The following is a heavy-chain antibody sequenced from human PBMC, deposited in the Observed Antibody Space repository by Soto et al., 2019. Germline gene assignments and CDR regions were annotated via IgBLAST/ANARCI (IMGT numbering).Heavy chain of an antibody. V-gene: IGHV2-5*02. CDR1: GFSLSTTGVG. J-gene: IGHJ6*02. D-gene: IGHD2-21*02. CDR3: VQSRCGGDCLQSYSSHSYYGLDV. CDR2: IYWDDDK. Sequence: QITLKESGPTLVKPTQTLTLTCTFSGFSLSTTGVGVGWIRQPPGKALEWLALIYWDDDKRYNPSLNSRLTIPKDTSKNXVXLXMXXMDPVDTATYYCVQSRCGGDCLQSYSSHSYYGLDVWGQGTTVTVSS.